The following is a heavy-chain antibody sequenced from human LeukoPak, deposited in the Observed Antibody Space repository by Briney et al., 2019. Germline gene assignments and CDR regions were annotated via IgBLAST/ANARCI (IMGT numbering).Heavy chain of an antibody. CDR3: TLLHNGY. J-gene: IGHJ4*02. CDR1: GFTFSGSA. D-gene: IGHD1-14*01. CDR2: IRSKVNNYAT. V-gene: IGHV3-73*01. Sequence: GGSLRLSCVASGFTFSGSAMQWVRRTPGKGLEWVGRIRSKVNNYATAYSSSVKGRFTVSRDDSKNTTYLQVNSLKAEDTAVYYCTLLHNGYWGQGTLVTVSS.